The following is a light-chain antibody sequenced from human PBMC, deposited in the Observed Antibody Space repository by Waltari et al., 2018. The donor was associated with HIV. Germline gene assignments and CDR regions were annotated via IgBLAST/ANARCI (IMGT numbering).Light chain of an antibody. J-gene: IGKJ4*01. CDR2: SAS. V-gene: IGKV1-39*01. CDR1: QHIKND. CDR3: QQSHAPPLT. Sequence: DIQVTQSPSSLSAYTGDTVIITCRASQHIKNDLNWYHHKAGSSPRLLIYSASGLQSGVPSRFTGSDSRIEFNFTISCLQSEDSATYYCQQSHAPPLTFDEVTNVDIK.